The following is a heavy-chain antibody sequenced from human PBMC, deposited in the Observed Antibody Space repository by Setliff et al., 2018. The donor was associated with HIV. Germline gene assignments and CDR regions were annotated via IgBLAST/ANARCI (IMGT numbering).Heavy chain of an antibody. CDR3: ASTSSLGSSFDY. D-gene: IGHD6-6*01. CDR2: IYHSGNT. V-gene: IGHV4-30-2*01. Sequence: SETLSFTCTVSGGFISTGGYSWSWIRQPPGKGLEWIGYIYHSGNTYYNPSLKSRVSISVDRSKNQFSLKLSSVTAADTAVYYCASTSSLGSSFDYWGQGTLVTVSS. CDR1: GGFISTGGYS. J-gene: IGHJ4*02.